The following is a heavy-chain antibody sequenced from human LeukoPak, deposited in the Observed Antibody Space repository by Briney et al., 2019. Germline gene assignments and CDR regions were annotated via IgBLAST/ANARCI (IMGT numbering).Heavy chain of an antibody. CDR2: INSDGSNT. Sequence: GGSLRLSCTTSGFTVTNYWMHWVRQAPGKGLVWVSRINSDGSNTNYAGSVKGRFTISRDDARNTLYLQMNSLRAEDTAVYYCAGGLSDYYYTVGYWGQGTLVTVSS. J-gene: IGHJ4*02. CDR1: GFTVTNYW. D-gene: IGHD3-22*01. V-gene: IGHV3-74*01. CDR3: AGGLSDYYYTVGY.